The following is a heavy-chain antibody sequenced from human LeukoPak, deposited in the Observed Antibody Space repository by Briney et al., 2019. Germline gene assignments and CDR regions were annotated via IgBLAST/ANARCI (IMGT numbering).Heavy chain of an antibody. CDR3: ARDFRSFGQPDDY. Sequence: GESLKISCAVSGFTFISYFMHWVRQAPGKGREGVAVIAYDGINKYYADSVKARFTISRNNSKNTLYLQMNSLQVEDTAVYYCARDFRSFGQPDDYWGQGTLVPVSS. V-gene: IGHV3-30-3*01. D-gene: IGHD3-10*01. CDR2: IAYDGINK. CDR1: GFTFISYF. J-gene: IGHJ4*02.